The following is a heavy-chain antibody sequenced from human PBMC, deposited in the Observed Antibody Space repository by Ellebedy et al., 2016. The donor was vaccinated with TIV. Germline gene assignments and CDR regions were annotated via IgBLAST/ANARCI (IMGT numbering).Heavy chain of an antibody. D-gene: IGHD6-13*01. J-gene: IGHJ4*02. CDR3: ARDEYNISWYKY. CDR2: ISYSGST. Sequence: MPGGSLRLSCAASGFTFSDFWMYWVRQAPGKGLEWIGTISYSGSTYFNPSLKSRVTISVDTSKNQFSLKLSSVTAADAAVYYCARDEYNISWYKYWGQGTLVTVSS. CDR1: GFTFSDFW. V-gene: IGHV4-4*02.